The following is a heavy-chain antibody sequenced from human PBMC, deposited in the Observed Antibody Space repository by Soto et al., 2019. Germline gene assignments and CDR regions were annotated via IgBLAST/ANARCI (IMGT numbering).Heavy chain of an antibody. CDR1: GATVSINSAA. D-gene: IGHD1-20*01. CDR3: ARGLGVTGTPYGMDV. V-gene: IGHV6-1*01. J-gene: IGHJ6*02. Sequence: PSGTLSLTCSISGATVSINSAAWNWIRQSPSRGLEWLGRTYYRSKWYNDYAVSVKSRITINPDTSKNQFSLQLNSVTPEDTAVYYCARGLGVTGTPYGMDVWGQGTTVTVSS. CDR2: TYYRSKWYN.